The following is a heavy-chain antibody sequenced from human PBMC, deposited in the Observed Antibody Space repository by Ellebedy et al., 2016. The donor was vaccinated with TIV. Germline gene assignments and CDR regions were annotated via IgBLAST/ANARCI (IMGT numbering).Heavy chain of an antibody. D-gene: IGHD6-13*01. CDR3: ARERRLEAAGSYYYYGMDV. Sequence: ASVKVSXXASGYTFTSYYMHWVRQAPGQGLEWMGIINPSGGSTSYAQKFQGRVTMTRDTSTSTVYMELSSLRSEDTAVYYCARERRLEAAGSYYYYGMDVWGHGTTVTVSS. CDR2: INPSGGST. V-gene: IGHV1-46*01. J-gene: IGHJ6*02. CDR1: GYTFTSYY.